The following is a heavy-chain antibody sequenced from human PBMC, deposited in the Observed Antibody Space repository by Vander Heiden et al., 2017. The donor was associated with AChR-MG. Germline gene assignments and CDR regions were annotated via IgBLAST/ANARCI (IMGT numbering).Heavy chain of an antibody. J-gene: IGHJ3*02. Sequence: EVQLVESGGGLVKPGGSLRLSCAAPGFTFSSYSMNWVRQAPGKGLEWVSSISSSSSYIYYADSVKGRFTISRDNAKNSLYLQMNSLRAEDTAVYYCARPLRGLRFLEWFAAFDIWGQGTMVTVSS. CDR1: GFTFSSYS. D-gene: IGHD3-3*01. CDR3: ARPLRGLRFLEWFAAFDI. CDR2: ISSSSSYI. V-gene: IGHV3-21*01.